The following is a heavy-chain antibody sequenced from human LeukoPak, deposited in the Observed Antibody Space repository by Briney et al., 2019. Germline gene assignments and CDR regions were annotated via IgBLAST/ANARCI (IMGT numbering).Heavy chain of an antibody. CDR1: GGTFSSYA. CDR2: INPSGGST. J-gene: IGHJ2*01. CDR3: ARGTIAAAGTSVWYFDL. V-gene: IGHV1-46*01. D-gene: IGHD6-13*01. Sequence: ASVKVSCKASGGTFSSYAISWVRQAPGQGLEWMGIINPSGGSTSYAQKFQGRVTMTRDTSTSTVYMELSSLRSEDTAVYYCARGTIAAAGTSVWYFDLWGRGTLSLSPQ.